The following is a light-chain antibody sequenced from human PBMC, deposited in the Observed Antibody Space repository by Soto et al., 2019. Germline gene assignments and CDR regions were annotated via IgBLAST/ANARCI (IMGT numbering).Light chain of an antibody. CDR3: SSYTSSSTRV. V-gene: IGLV2-14*01. CDR1: SSDVGGYNY. CDR2: EVS. Sequence: QSALTQPASVSGCPGQSITISCTGTSSDVGGYNYVSWYQQHPGKAPKLMIYEVSNRPSGVSNRFSGSKSGNTASLTISGLQAEHEADYYCSSYTSSSTRVFGGGTKLTVL. J-gene: IGLJ3*02.